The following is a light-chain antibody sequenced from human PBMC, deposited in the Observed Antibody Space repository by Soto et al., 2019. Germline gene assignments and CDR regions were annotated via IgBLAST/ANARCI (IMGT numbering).Light chain of an antibody. V-gene: IGKV3-20*01. CDR3: QRYGGSPPFT. CDR1: QRVSNSY. CDR2: GAS. J-gene: IGKJ2*01. Sequence: EIVLTQSPGTLSLSPGETATLSCRASQRVSNSYLAWYQKKPGQAPRLLIYGASSRAAGIPDRFSGSGSGTAITLTIIRLEPEDFAVYFCQRYGGSPPFTFGQGTKVEI.